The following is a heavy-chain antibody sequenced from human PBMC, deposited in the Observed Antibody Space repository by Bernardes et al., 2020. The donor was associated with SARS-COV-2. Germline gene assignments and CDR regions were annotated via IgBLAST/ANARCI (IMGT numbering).Heavy chain of an antibody. V-gene: IGHV4-4*07. CDR3: ASSDYYYYYGMDV. CDR2: IYNSGST. CDR1: GGSISSYY. Sequence: SETLSLTCTVSGGSISSYYWSWIRQPAGKGLEWIGRIYNSGSTNYNPSLKSRVTMSVDTSKNQFSLKLSSVTAADTAVYYCASSDYYYYYGMDVWGQGTTVTVSS. J-gene: IGHJ6*02.